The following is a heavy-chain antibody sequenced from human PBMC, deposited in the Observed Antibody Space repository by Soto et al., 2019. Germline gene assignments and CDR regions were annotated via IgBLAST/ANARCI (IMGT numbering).Heavy chain of an antibody. V-gene: IGHV1-69*04. CDR3: ARDHRLVTQYYFDY. CDR1: GGTFSSYT. CDR2: IIPILGIA. Sequence: SVKVSCKASGGTFSSYTISWVRQAPGQGLEWMGRIIPILGIANYAQKFQGRVTITADKSTSTAYMELSSLRSEDTAVYYCARDHRLVTQYYFDYWGQGTLVNVPS. D-gene: IGHD4-4*01. J-gene: IGHJ4*02.